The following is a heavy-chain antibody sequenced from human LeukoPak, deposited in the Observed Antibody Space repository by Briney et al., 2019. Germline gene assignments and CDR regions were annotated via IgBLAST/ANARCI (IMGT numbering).Heavy chain of an antibody. Sequence: ASVKVSCKASGYTFTGYYMHWVRQATGQGLEWMGWMNPNSGNTGYAQKFQGRVTMTRNTSISTAYMELSSLRSEDTAVYYCARYYYGSGSLGYWGQGTLVTVSS. J-gene: IGHJ4*02. D-gene: IGHD3-10*01. CDR2: MNPNSGNT. CDR3: ARYYYGSGSLGY. CDR1: GYTFTGYY. V-gene: IGHV1-8*02.